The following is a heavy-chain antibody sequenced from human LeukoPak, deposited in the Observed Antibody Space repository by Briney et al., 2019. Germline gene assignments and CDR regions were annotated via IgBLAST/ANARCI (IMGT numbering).Heavy chain of an antibody. V-gene: IGHV4-34*01. J-gene: IGHJ4*02. CDR3: AREDGSSFDY. D-gene: IGHD1-26*01. Sequence: SETLSLTCAVYGGSFSGYYWSWIRQPPGKGLEWIGEINHSGSTNYNPSLKSRVTISVDTSKNQFFLKLSSVTAADTAVYYCAREDGSSFDYWGQGTLVTVSS. CDR1: GGSFSGYY. CDR2: INHSGST.